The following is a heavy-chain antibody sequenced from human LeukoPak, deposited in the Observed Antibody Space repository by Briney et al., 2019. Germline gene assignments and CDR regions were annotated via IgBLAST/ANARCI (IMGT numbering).Heavy chain of an antibody. J-gene: IGHJ4*02. CDR1: GFTFSSYA. CDR2: ISYDGSNK. V-gene: IGHV3-30-3*01. CDR3: ARDAYCGGDCWPDY. D-gene: IGHD2-21*02. Sequence: GESLRLSCAASGFTFSSYAMHWVRQAPGKGLEWVAVISYDGSNKYYADSVKGRFTISRDNSKNTLYLQMNSLRAEDTAVYYCARDAYCGGDCWPDYWGQGTLVTVSS.